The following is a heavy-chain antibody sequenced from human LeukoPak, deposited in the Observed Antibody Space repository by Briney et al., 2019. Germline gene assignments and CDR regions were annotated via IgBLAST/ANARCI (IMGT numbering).Heavy chain of an antibody. CDR3: ARVLGAGHYYYYYYMDV. D-gene: IGHD1-26*01. Sequence: SETLSLTCTVSGGSISSYYWSWIRQPPGKGLEWIGYIYYSGSTNYNPSLKSRVTISVDTSKNQCSLKLSSVTAADTAVYYCARVLGAGHYYYYYYMDVWGKGTTVTVSS. V-gene: IGHV4-59*01. CDR2: IYYSGST. CDR1: GGSISSYY. J-gene: IGHJ6*03.